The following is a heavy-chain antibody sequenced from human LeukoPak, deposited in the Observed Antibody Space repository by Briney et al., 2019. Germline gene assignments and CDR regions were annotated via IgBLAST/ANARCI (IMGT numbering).Heavy chain of an antibody. CDR3: ARASGGGQTSFDF. D-gene: IGHD3-16*01. V-gene: IGHV1-2*02. J-gene: IGHJ3*01. CDR2: INPNSGDT. Sequence: GSLKVSCAASGYRFTAYSMHWVRQAPGLGLEWMGWINPNSGDTKTAQNFQARVTMSRDTSISTVYLEMSSLRSDDTSVFYCARASGGGQTSFDFWGQGTVVTVSS. CDR1: GYRFTAYS.